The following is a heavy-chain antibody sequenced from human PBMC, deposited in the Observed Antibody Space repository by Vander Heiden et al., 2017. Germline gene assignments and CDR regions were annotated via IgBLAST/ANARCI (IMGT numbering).Heavy chain of an antibody. CDR3: ARNPYSTLVTPEFDS. J-gene: IGHJ4*02. CDR2: IDPTDSYT. Sequence: VQLVQSGAEVKKPGESLTISCQGSENSFSSFWISWLRLLPGKGLEWLGRIDPTDSYTNYRPSFEGHVTISADKSINTAYLQWSSLKASDTGIYYCARNPYSTLVTPEFDSWGQGTLVTVSS. V-gene: IGHV5-10-1*03. CDR1: ENSFSSFW. D-gene: IGHD2-21*02.